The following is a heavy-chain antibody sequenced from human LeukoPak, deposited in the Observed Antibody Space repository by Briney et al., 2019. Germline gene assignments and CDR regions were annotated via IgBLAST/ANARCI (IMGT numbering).Heavy chain of an antibody. J-gene: IGHJ4*02. V-gene: IGHV3-64*01. Sequence: GGSLRLSCAASGFTFSSYAMHWVRQAPGKGLEYVSAISSNGGSTYYANSVKGRFTISRDNSKNTLYLQMGSLGAEDMAVYYCARGRVLRYFDWLSTDFDYWGQGTLVTVS. D-gene: IGHD3-9*01. CDR1: GFTFSSYA. CDR2: ISSNGGST. CDR3: ARGRVLRYFDWLSTDFDY.